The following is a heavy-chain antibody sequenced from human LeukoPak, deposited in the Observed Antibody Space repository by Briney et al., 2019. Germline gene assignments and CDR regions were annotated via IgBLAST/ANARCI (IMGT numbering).Heavy chain of an antibody. D-gene: IGHD6-19*01. V-gene: IGHV3-74*01. Sequence: PGGSLRLSCVASGFTIGSYWMHWVRQAPGRGLVWVSRINSDGSTTSYADSVKGRFTMSRDNAKNTLYLQMNSLRAEDTAVYYCARTVAGKGNAFDIWGQGTMVAVSP. CDR2: INSDGSTT. CDR3: ARTVAGKGNAFDI. J-gene: IGHJ3*02. CDR1: GFTIGSYW.